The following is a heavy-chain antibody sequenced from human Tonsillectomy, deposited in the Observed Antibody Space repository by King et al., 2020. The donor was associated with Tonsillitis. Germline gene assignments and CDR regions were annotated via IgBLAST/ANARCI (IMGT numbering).Heavy chain of an antibody. CDR2: IKQDGSEK. D-gene: IGHD3-22*01. V-gene: IGHV3-7*04. J-gene: IGHJ3*02. CDR1: GFTFSSYW. CDR3: AREGYYDSSGYYSDAFDI. Sequence: VQLVESEGGLVQPGGSLRLSCVASGFTFSSYWMNWVRQAPGKGLEWVANIKQDGSEKDYVDSVKGRFTISRDNAKNSLYLQMNSLRAEDTAVYYCAREGYYDSSGYYSDAFDIWGQGTMVTVSS.